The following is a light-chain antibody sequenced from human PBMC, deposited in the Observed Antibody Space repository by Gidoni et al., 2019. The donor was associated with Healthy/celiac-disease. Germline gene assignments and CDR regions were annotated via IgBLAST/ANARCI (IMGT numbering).Light chain of an antibody. V-gene: IGKV1-5*03. CDR3: QQYNSYSGT. CDR1: QGISSW. J-gene: IGKJ1*01. CDR2: KAS. Sequence: DIQLTQSPSTLSAPVGDRVTITCRASQGISSWLAWYQQKPGKAPKLLIYKASSLESGVPSRFSGSGSGTEFTLTISSLQPDDFATYYCQQYNSYSGTFGQGTKVEIK.